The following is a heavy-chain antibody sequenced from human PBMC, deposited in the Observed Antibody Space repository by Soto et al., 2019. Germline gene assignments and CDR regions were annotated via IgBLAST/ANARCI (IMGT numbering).Heavy chain of an antibody. Sequence: EVQLVESGGGLVKPGGSLRLSCAASGFTFSSYTMNWVRQAPGKGLEWISFISISSSNIYYADSVKGRFTISRDNAENSLYLQMNSLGAEDTAVYYCAREHGYFDYWGQGTLVTVSS. J-gene: IGHJ4*02. CDR1: GFTFSSYT. V-gene: IGHV3-21*06. CDR2: ISISSSNI. CDR3: AREHGYFDY.